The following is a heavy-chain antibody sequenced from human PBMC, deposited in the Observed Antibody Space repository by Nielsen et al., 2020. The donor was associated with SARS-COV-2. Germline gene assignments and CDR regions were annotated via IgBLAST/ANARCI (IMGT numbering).Heavy chain of an antibody. J-gene: IGHJ6*02. Sequence: GESLKISCAASGFTFSSYAMHWVRQAPGKGLEWVAVISYDGSNKYYADSVKGRFTISRDNSKNTLYLQMNSLRAEDTAVYYCARERVIAAAGYYYYYYGMDVWGQGTTVTVSS. D-gene: IGHD6-13*01. CDR2: ISYDGSNK. CDR1: GFTFSSYA. V-gene: IGHV3-30-3*01. CDR3: ARERVIAAAGYYYYYYGMDV.